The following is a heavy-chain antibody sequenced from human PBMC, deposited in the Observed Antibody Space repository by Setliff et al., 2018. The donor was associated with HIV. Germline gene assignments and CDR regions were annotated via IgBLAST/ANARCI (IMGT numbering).Heavy chain of an antibody. J-gene: IGHJ5*02. V-gene: IGHV4-59*01. D-gene: IGHD7-27*01. CDR1: GDSIGTYY. CDR2: FYSGGST. Sequence: SETLSLTCSVSGDSIGTYYWNWIRQTPGKRLEWIGFFYSGGSTDYNPALKNRVAISVDTSRNRVSLKMTSVTAEDTAEYYCARARLLGGFLSWGRGALVTVSS. CDR3: ARARLLGGFLS.